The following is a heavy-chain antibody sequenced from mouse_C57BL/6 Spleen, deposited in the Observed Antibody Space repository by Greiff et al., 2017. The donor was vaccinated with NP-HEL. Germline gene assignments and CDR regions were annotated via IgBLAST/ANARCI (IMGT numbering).Heavy chain of an antibody. CDR1: GYAFSSSW. CDR2: IYPGDGDT. Sequence: VKLQQSGPELVKPGASVKISCKASGYAFSSSWMNWVKQRPGKGLEWIGRIYPGDGDTNYNGKFKGKATLTADKSSSTAYMQLSSLTSEDSAVYFCARWGRGGYFDYWGQGTTLTVSS. V-gene: IGHV1-82*01. J-gene: IGHJ2*01. CDR3: ARWGRGGYFDY.